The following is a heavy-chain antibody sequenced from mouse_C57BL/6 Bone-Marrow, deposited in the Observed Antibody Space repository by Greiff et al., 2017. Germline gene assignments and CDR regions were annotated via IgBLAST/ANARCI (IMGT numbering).Heavy chain of an antibody. V-gene: IGHV1-61*01. J-gene: IGHJ2*01. Sequence: VQLQQPGAELVRPGSSVKLSCKASGYTFTSYWMDWVKQRPGQGLEWIGNIYPSDSETHYNQKFKDKATLTVDKSSSTAYMQLSSLTSEDSAVFYGARGPGGYFDYWGKGTTLTVSS. CDR1: GYTFTSYW. CDR2: IYPSDSET. CDR3: ARGPGGYFDY.